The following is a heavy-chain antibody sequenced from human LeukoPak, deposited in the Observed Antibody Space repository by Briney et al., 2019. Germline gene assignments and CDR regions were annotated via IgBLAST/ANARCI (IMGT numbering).Heavy chain of an antibody. D-gene: IGHD3-3*01. CDR2: ISGSDNSP. CDR3: ATQDYDFWSGYYLYYFDY. J-gene: IGHJ4*02. Sequence: GGSLRLSCAASGFTFSSYAMSWVRQAPGKGLEWVSAISGSDNSPYYADSVKGRFTISRDNSKNTLYLQMNSLRAEDTAVYYCATQDYDFWSGYYLYYFDYWGQGTLVTVSS. V-gene: IGHV3-23*01. CDR1: GFTFSSYA.